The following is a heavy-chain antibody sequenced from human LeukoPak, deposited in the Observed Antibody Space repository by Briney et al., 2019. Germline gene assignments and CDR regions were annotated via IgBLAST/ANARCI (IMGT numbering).Heavy chain of an antibody. J-gene: IGHJ5*02. CDR2: ISTSGGGT. Sequence: PGGSLRLSCSASGFTFSNYAMHWVRQAPGKGLEYVSAISTSGGGTYYADSVKGRFTISRDNSKNTLYLQMGSLRAEDTAVYYCVKYSNSCYDPWGQGTLVTVSS. CDR3: VKYSNSCYDP. V-gene: IGHV3-64D*06. D-gene: IGHD1-26*01. CDR1: GFTFSNYA.